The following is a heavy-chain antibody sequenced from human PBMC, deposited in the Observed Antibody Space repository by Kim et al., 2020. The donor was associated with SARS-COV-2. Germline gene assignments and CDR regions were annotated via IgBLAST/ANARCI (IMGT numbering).Heavy chain of an antibody. CDR3: ARDFSGYRFWGLDY. Sequence: SETLSLTCTVSGGSISSSSYYWGWIRQPPGKGLEWIGSIYYSGSTYYNPSLKSRVTISVDTSKNQFSLKLISVTAADTAVYYCARDFSGYRFWGLDYWG. CDR2: IYYSGST. V-gene: IGHV4-39*07. CDR1: GGSISSSSYY. D-gene: IGHD3-16*02. J-gene: IGHJ4*01.